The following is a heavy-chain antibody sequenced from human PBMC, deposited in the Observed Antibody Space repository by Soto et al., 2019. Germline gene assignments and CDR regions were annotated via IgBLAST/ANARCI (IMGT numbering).Heavy chain of an antibody. CDR3: ARGSSSWYVSFDY. CDR1: GFTFSSNW. Sequence: RLSCASSGFTFSSNWMHWVRQAPGKGLVWVSRINSDGSITSYADSVKGQFTISRDNAKNTLYLQMNSLRAEDTAVYYCARGSSSWYVSFDYWGQGILVTVSS. CDR2: INSDGSIT. D-gene: IGHD6-13*01. V-gene: IGHV3-74*01. J-gene: IGHJ4*02.